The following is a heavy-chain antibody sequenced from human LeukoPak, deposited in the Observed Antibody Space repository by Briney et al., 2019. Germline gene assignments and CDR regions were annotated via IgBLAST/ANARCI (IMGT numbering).Heavy chain of an antibody. Sequence: SGGTLSLYCAPSGFIFSSYWMSWLREASGKGVVGVANKQQDGNEKYYVDSVKGRFTISRDNAKNSLYLQMDRLRAEDTAVYYCARDPKRRYGYNYQGGQGTLVTVAS. CDR1: GFIFSSYW. J-gene: IGHJ4*02. D-gene: IGHD5-24*01. V-gene: IGHV3-7*01. CDR3: ARDPKRRYGYNYQ. CDR2: KQQDGNEK.